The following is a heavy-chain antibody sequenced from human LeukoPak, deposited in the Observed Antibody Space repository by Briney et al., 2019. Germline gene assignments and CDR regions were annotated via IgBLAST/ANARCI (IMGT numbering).Heavy chain of an antibody. J-gene: IGHJ3*02. CDR1: GFTFSSYA. CDR3: ARDCVMWQWLVTQAPWGAFDI. D-gene: IGHD6-19*01. CDR2: ISGSGGST. V-gene: IGHV3-23*01. Sequence: VQPGGSLRLSCAASGFTFSSYAMSWVRQAPGKGLEWVSAISGSGGSTYYADSVKGRFTISRDNSKNTLYLQMNSLRAEDTAVYYCARDCVMWQWLVTQAPWGAFDIWGQGTMVTVSS.